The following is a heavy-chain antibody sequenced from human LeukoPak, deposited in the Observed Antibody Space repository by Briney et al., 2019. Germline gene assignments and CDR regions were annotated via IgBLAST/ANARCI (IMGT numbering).Heavy chain of an antibody. J-gene: IGHJ4*02. CDR1: GFTFSSYA. V-gene: IGHV3-23*01. Sequence: GGSLRLSCAASGFTFSSYAMTWVRQAPGKGLEWVSVISGNNGSTYYTDPVKGRFTISRDNSKSTLYLQMNSLRAEDTAIYYCAKGDCSGGRCYYYSWGQGTLVTVSS. D-gene: IGHD2-15*01. CDR2: ISGNNGST. CDR3: AKGDCSGGRCYYYS.